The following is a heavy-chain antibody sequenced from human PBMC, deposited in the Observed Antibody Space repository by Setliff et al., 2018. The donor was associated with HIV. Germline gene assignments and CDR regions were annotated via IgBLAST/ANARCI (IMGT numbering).Heavy chain of an antibody. CDR2: IHYSGST. CDR1: GGSISSGVFY. CDR3: ARDDKNFFDY. Sequence: LSLTCNVSGGSISSGVFYWNWVRQHPGKGLEWIGYIHYSGSTYYNPSLKSRVTISVDTSKNQFSLDLRSVTAADTAIYYCARDDKNFFDYWGQGALVTVSS. J-gene: IGHJ4*02. V-gene: IGHV4-31*03.